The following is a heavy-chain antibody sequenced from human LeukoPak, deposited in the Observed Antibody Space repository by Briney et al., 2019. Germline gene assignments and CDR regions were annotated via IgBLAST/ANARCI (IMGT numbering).Heavy chain of an antibody. Sequence: SGGSLRLSFAASGFTFSSYWMTWVRQAPGKGLELVANIKQDGTEIYYVDSVKGRFTISRDNAENSLYLQMNSLRVEDTAFYYCARVQVVDSSMFRPLDIWGQGTMVTVSS. V-gene: IGHV3-7*01. CDR1: GFTFSSYW. CDR3: ARVQVVDSSMFRPLDI. J-gene: IGHJ3*02. CDR2: IKQDGTEI. D-gene: IGHD2-2*01.